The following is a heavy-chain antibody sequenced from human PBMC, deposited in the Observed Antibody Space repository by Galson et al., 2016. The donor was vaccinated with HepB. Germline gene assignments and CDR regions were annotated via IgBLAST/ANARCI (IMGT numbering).Heavy chain of an antibody. V-gene: IGHV2-5*02. Sequence: PALVKPTQTLTLTCTFSGFSLSTSGVAVGWIRQPPGEALEWLALIYWDDEKRYSPSLKSRLTITEDTSKKQVVLTMTNMDPVDTATYFCTHSYYYGSGKGTPAFEHWGQGTLVTVSS. CDR2: IYWDDEK. J-gene: IGHJ4*02. CDR1: GFSLSTSGVA. D-gene: IGHD3-10*01. CDR3: THSYYYGSGKGTPAFEH.